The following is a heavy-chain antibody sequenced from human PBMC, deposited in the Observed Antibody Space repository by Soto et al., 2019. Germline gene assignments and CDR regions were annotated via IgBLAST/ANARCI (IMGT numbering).Heavy chain of an antibody. CDR2: ILPVFGTA. D-gene: IGHD4-17*01. CDR3: ARGHEYGGNSEAFDS. CDR1: GGTFSTSS. J-gene: IGHJ3*02. Sequence: QVHLVQSGAEVKKPGSSVKVSCKASGGTFSTSSINWLRQAPGQRPEWMGNILPVFGTADYAQKFRDRVTITEDKSTNTAYMEQRSVFSGDAAVYYCARGHEYGGNSEAFDSWGQGTVVTVSS. V-gene: IGHV1-69*14.